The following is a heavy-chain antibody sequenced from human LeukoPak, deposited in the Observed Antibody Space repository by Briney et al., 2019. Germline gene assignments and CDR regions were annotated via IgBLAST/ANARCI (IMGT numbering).Heavy chain of an antibody. Sequence: SGPTLVNPTQTLTLTCTFSGFSLSTRGVGVGWIRQPPGKALEWLALIYWDDDKRYSPSLKSRLTITKDTSNNQVVLTMTNMDPVDTATYYCAHANIVVVVAATPFDYWGQGTLVTVSS. D-gene: IGHD2-15*01. CDR3: AHANIVVVVAATPFDY. J-gene: IGHJ4*02. V-gene: IGHV2-5*02. CDR2: IYWDDDK. CDR1: GFSLSTRGVG.